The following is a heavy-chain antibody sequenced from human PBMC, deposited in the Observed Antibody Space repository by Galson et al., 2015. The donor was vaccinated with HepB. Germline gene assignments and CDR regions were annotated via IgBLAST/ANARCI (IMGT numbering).Heavy chain of an antibody. V-gene: IGHV1-69*04. CDR3: ARDGYYDSSSYDFDY. J-gene: IGHJ4*02. D-gene: IGHD3-22*01. CDR1: GGTFSSYT. Sequence: SVKVSCKASGGTFSSYTISWVRQAPGQGLEWMGRIIPILGIANYAQKFQGRVTITADKSTSTAYMELSSLRSEDTAVYYCARDGYYDSSSYDFDYWGQGTLVTVSS. CDR2: IIPILGIA.